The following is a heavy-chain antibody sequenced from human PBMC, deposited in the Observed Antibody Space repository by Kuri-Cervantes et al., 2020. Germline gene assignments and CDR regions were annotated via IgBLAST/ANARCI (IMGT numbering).Heavy chain of an antibody. CDR1: GGSISSGGYS. D-gene: IGHD3-10*01. Sequence: LRLSCAVSGGSISSGGYSWSWIRQPPGKGLEWIGYIYHSGSTYYNPSLKSRVTMSVDTSKNQFSLKLSSVTAADTAVYYCARGSYYGSGSYFDLDYWGQGTLVTVSS. CDR3: ARGSYYGSGSYFDLDY. CDR2: IYHSGST. J-gene: IGHJ4*02. V-gene: IGHV4-30-2*01.